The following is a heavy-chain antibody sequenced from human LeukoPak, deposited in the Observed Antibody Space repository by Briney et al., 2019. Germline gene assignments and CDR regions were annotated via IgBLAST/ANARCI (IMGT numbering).Heavy chain of an antibody. CDR2: IYHSGST. CDR1: GGSISTSNW. Sequence: PSETLCLTCAVSGGSISTSNWWRWVRQPSGKGLEWIGEIYHSGSTNYNPSLKSRVTISVDKSKNQFSLKLSSVTAADTAVYYCLGSGTSYFDYWGQGTLVTVSS. CDR3: LGSGTSYFDY. D-gene: IGHD3-10*01. V-gene: IGHV4-4*02. J-gene: IGHJ4*02.